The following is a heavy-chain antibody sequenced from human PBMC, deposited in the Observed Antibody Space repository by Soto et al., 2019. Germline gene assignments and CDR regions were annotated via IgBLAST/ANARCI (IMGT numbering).Heavy chain of an antibody. CDR3: ARIGRIQLWLTFDY. Sequence: GASVKVSCKASGGTFSSYAISWVRQAPGQGLEWMGGIIPIFGTANYAQKFQGRVTITADESTSTAYMELSSLRSEDTAVYYCARIGRIQLWLTFDYWGQGTLVTVSS. D-gene: IGHD5-18*01. J-gene: IGHJ4*02. CDR1: GGTFSSYA. V-gene: IGHV1-69*13. CDR2: IIPIFGTA.